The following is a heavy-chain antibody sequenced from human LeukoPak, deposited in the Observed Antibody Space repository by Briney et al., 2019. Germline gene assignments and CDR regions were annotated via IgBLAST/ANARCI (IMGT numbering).Heavy chain of an antibody. Sequence: GGSLRLFYASSGFTVRSDKRKGVRGGPGKGQEWVSSISSSSSYIYYADSVKGRFTISRDNAKNSLYLQMNSLRAEDTAVYYCASSAGTLIVAWAFDIWGQGTMVTVSS. J-gene: IGHJ3*02. CDR1: GFTVRSDK. V-gene: IGHV3-21*01. CDR2: ISSSSSYI. CDR3: ASSAGTLIVAWAFDI. D-gene: IGHD3-22*01.